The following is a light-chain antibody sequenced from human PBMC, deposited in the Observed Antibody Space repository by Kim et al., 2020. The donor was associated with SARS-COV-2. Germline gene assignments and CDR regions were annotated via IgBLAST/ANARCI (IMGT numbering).Light chain of an antibody. J-gene: IGLJ2*01. V-gene: IGLV1-36*01. CDR2: YDD. CDR1: SSNIGKNA. Sequence: QRVTISCSASSSNIGKNAVDWYQQLPGKAPRRLFYYDDLLPSGVSDRFSGSKSGTSASLAISGLQSEDEADYYCAAWDDSLNGRLFGGGTQLTVL. CDR3: AAWDDSLNGRL.